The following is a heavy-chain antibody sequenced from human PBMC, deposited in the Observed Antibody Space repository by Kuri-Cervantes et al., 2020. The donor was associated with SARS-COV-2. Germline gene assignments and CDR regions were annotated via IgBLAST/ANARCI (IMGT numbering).Heavy chain of an antibody. V-gene: IGHV1-2*02. J-gene: IGHJ4*02. CDR2: INPNSGGT. D-gene: IGHD2/OR15-2a*01. CDR3: ASFYY. Sequence: ASVKVSCKVSGYTLTELSMHWVRQAPGQGLEWMGWINPNSGGTNYAQKFQGRVTMTRNTSISTAYMELSSLRSEDTAVYYCASFYYWGQGTLVTASS. CDR1: GYTLTELS.